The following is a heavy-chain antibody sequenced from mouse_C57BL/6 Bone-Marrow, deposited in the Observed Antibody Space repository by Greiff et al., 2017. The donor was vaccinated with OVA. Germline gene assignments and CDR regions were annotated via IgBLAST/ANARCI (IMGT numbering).Heavy chain of an antibody. CDR1: GYSITSGYY. D-gene: IGHD1-1*01. Sequence: EVKLLESGPGLVKPSQSLSLTCSVTGYSITSGYYWNWIRQFPGNKLEWMGYISYDGSNNYNPSLKNRISITRDTSKNQFFLKLNSVTTEDTATYYCARGGVTTVVDPAWFAYWGQGTLVTVSA. CDR3: ARGGVTTVVDPAWFAY. J-gene: IGHJ3*01. V-gene: IGHV3-6*01. CDR2: ISYDGSN.